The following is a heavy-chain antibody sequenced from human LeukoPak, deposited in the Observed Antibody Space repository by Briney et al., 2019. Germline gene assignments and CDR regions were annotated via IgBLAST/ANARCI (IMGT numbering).Heavy chain of an antibody. D-gene: IGHD4-11*01. J-gene: IGHJ4*02. CDR1: GASISSYY. Sequence: SETLSLTCTVSGASISSYYWNWIRQPPGKGLEWIGYIYYSGSTKYNPSLKSRVTISIDTSKNQFSLKLTSMTAADTAVYYCARGGTSNYGGYHFDYWGQGTLVTVSS. CDR2: IYYSGST. V-gene: IGHV4-59*01. CDR3: ARGGTSNYGGYHFDY.